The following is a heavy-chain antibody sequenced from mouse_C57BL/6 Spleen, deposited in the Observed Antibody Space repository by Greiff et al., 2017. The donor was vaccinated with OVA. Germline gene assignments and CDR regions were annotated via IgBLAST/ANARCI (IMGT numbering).Heavy chain of an antibody. CDR2: INPNYGTT. V-gene: IGHV1-39*01. CDR1: GYSFTDYN. CDR3: ARSYYGSSSYAMDY. D-gene: IGHD1-1*01. Sequence: EVKLLESGPELVKPGASVKISCKASGYSFTDYNMNWVKQSNGKSLEWIGVINPNYGTTSYNQKFKGKATLTVDQSSSTAYMQLNSLTSEDSAVYYCARSYYGSSSYAMDYWGQGTSVTVSS. J-gene: IGHJ4*01.